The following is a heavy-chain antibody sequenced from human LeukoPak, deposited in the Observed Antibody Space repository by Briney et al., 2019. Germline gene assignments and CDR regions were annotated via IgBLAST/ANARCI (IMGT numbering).Heavy chain of an antibody. Sequence: SVKVSCKASGYTFTNYGISWVRQAPGQGLEWMGRIIPLLDIAHYTQKFQGRVTITADKSTSTAYMELNSLTFEDTAVYTCARADTSYMGRSAFHIWGQGTLVTVSS. CDR1: GYTFTNYG. D-gene: IGHD5-18*01. J-gene: IGHJ3*02. V-gene: IGHV1-69*04. CDR2: IIPLLDIA. CDR3: ARADTSYMGRSAFHI.